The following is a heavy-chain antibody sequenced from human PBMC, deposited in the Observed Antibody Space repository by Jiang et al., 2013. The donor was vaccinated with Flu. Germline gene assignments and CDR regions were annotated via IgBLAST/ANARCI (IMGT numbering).Heavy chain of an antibody. Sequence: VQLVESGGGVVQPGRSLRLSCAASGFTFSSYAMHWVRQAPGKGLEWVAVISYDGSNKYYADSVKGRFTISRDNSKNTLYLQMNSLRAEDTAVYYCARDLVDTANIGLGMDVVGPRDHGHRLL. D-gene: IGHD5-18*01. CDR2: ISYDGSNK. V-gene: IGHV3-30*04. J-gene: IGHJ6*02. CDR1: GFTFSSYA. CDR3: ARDLVDTANIGLGMDV.